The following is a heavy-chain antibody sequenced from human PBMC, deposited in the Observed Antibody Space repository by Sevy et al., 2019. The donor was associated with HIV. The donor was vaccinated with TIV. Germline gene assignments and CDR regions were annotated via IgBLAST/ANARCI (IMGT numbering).Heavy chain of an antibody. CDR2: ISSSNNYI. CDR3: ARDLREYSSSSKYYFDY. D-gene: IGHD6-6*01. Sequence: GGSLRLSCAASGFTFSSYSMNWVRQAPGKGLEWVSSISSSNNYIYYADSLKGRFTNSRDNAKNSLYLQMNGLRAEDTAVYYCARDLREYSSSSKYYFDYWGQGILVTVSS. V-gene: IGHV3-21*01. J-gene: IGHJ4*02. CDR1: GFTFSSYS.